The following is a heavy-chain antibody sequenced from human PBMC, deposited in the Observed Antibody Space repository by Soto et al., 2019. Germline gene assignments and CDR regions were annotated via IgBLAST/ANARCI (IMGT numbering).Heavy chain of an antibody. D-gene: IGHD2-15*01. Sequence: SETLSLTCTVSGGSISSYYWSWIRQPPGKGLEWIGYIYYSGSTNYNPSLKSRVTISVDTSKNQFSLKLSSVTAADTAVYYCARHSCSGGSCYGYFDDWGQGTLVTV. V-gene: IGHV4-59*08. CDR2: IYYSGST. CDR1: GGSISSYY. CDR3: ARHSCSGGSCYGYFDD. J-gene: IGHJ4*02.